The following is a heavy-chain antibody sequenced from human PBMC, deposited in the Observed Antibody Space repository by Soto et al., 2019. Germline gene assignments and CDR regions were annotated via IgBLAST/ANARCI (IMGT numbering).Heavy chain of an antibody. CDR2: INPNSGVT. CDR1: GYTVTGYY. CDR3: ARGPFYENSHFDF. V-gene: IGHV1-2*02. D-gene: IGHD3-22*01. J-gene: IGHJ4*02. Sequence: ASVKGSCKGSGYTVTGYYMHWVRQAPGQGLEWMGWINPNSGVTHFAQKFQGRVTLTRDTSISTTYMELSSLRSDDTAVYYCARGPFYENSHFDFWGQGTLVTVSS.